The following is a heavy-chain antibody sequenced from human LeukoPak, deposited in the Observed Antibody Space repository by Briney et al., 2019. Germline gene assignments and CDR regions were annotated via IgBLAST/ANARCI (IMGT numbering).Heavy chain of an antibody. Sequence: GGSLRLSCAASGFTFSSYAMSWVRQAPGKGLEWVSAISGSGSTIYYADSVKGRFTISRDNAKNSLYLQMNSLRAEDTAVYYCARRSAAYYYYGMDVWGQGTTVTVSS. J-gene: IGHJ6*02. D-gene: IGHD6-25*01. CDR1: GFTFSSYA. CDR3: ARRSAAYYYYGMDV. CDR2: ISGSGSTI. V-gene: IGHV3-23*01.